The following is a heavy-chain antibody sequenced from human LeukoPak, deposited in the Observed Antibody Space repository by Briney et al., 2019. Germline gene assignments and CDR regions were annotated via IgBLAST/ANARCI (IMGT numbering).Heavy chain of an antibody. Sequence: GGSLRLSCTASGFTFSTSWMNWVRQASGKGLEWVANIKQDGSEKYYVDSVKGRFTISRDNPKNSLSLQMNSLTAEDTAVYYCARRGTSSSWAHFDYWGQGTLVTVSS. CDR1: GFTFSTSW. CDR2: IKQDGSEK. J-gene: IGHJ4*02. CDR3: ARRGTSSSWAHFDY. V-gene: IGHV3-7*05. D-gene: IGHD6-13*01.